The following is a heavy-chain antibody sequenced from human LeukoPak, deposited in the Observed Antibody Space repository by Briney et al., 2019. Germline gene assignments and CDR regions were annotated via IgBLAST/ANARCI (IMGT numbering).Heavy chain of an antibody. CDR3: ARGQAYCSSTSCFAYWFDP. CDR1: GGSFSGYY. J-gene: IGHJ5*02. CDR2: INHSGST. V-gene: IGHV4-34*01. Sequence: PSETLSLTCAVYGGSFSGYYWSWIRQPPGKGLEWIGEINHSGSTNYNPSLKSRVTISVDTSKNQFSLKLSSVTAADTAVYYCARGQAYCSSTSCFAYWFDPWGQGTLVTVSS. D-gene: IGHD2-2*01.